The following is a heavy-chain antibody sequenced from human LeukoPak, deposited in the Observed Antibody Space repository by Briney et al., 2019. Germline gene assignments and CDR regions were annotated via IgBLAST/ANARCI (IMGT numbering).Heavy chain of an antibody. CDR2: IIPIFGTA. J-gene: IGHJ4*02. CDR1: GGTFSSYA. Sequence: VASVKVSCKASGGTFSSYAISWVRQAPGQGLEWMGGIIPIFGTANYAQKFQGRVTITADESTSTAYMELSSLRSEDTAVYYCARAAAKGYYDFWSGSPRFDYWGQGTLVTVSS. D-gene: IGHD3-3*01. V-gene: IGHV1-69*13. CDR3: ARAAAKGYYDFWSGSPRFDY.